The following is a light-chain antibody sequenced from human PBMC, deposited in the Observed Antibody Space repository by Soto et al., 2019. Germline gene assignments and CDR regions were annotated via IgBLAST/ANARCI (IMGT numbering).Light chain of an antibody. Sequence: IVLTQSPATLSLSRLGRATLSCRASQGIGDTLAWYQHKPGQGPRLLMYGASNRATGIPDRFGGSGSGTEFTLTISRLEPEDSAVYYCQQFGTSPLTFGGGTKVDIK. CDR1: QGIGDT. V-gene: IGKV3D-11*03. CDR2: GAS. J-gene: IGKJ4*01. CDR3: QQFGTSPLT.